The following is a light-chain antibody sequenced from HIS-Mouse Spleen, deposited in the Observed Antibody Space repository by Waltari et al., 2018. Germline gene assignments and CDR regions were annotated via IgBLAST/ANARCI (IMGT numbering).Light chain of an antibody. CDR2: EGS. CDR3: CSYAGSSKV. V-gene: IGLV2-23*01. J-gene: IGLJ3*02. CDR1: SRDVGSSNL. Sequence: QSALTQPASVSGSPGQSITISCTGTSRDVGSSNLVSWYQQHPGKAPKLMIYEGSKRPSGVSNRFSGSKSGNTASLTISGLQAEDEADYYCCSYAGSSKVFGGGTKLTVL.